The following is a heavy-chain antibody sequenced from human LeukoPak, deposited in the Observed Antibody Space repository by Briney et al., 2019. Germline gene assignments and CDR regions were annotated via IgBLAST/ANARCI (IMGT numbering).Heavy chain of an antibody. D-gene: IGHD3-16*01. Sequence: KASETLSLTCSISGDSITTNGYWWGWLRQSLGKGLEWIGSIYSSGNSYYNPSIKTRTTISPDTSKNQYSLRLTSVTAADTPIYYCARRGIWHLQIGNWFDPWGQGILVSVSS. V-gene: IGHV4-39*01. J-gene: IGHJ5*02. CDR1: GDSITTNGYW. CDR3: ARRGIWHLQIGNWFDP. CDR2: IYSSGNS.